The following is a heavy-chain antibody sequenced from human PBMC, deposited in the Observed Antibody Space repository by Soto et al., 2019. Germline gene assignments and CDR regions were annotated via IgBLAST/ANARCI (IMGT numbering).Heavy chain of an antibody. D-gene: IGHD2-2*01. CDR3: AREVPAAPSRGPYYYGMDV. Sequence: EVQLVESGGGLVQPGGSLRLSCEASGFTFSSYWMSWVRQAPGKGLEWVANIKHGGSDKYYVGSVKGRFTISRDNAKNSLYLQMNSLRDEDTAVYSCAREVPAAPSRGPYYYGMDVWGHGTTVTVSS. J-gene: IGHJ6*02. V-gene: IGHV3-7*01. CDR1: GFTFSSYW. CDR2: IKHGGSDK.